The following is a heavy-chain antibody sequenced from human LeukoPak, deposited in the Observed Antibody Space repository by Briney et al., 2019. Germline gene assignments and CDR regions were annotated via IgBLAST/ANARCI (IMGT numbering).Heavy chain of an antibody. CDR3: ARAPRLRAHYYYYYMDV. CDR1: GGSFSGYY. D-gene: IGHD3-16*01. CDR2: INHSGST. J-gene: IGHJ6*03. V-gene: IGHV4-34*01. Sequence: SETLSVTCAVYGGSFSGYYWSWIRQPPGKGLGWIGEINHSGSTNYNPSLMRRATIPVDKSKHQFSLNLSSLTAADRPRYYFARAPRLRAHYYYYYMDVWGKGTTVTVSS.